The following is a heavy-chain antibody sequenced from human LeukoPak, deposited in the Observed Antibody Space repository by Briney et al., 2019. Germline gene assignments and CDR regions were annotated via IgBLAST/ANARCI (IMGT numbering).Heavy chain of an antibody. D-gene: IGHD3-10*01. J-gene: IGHJ6*02. CDR2: IYYSGST. V-gene: IGHV4-31*11. Sequence: SETLSLTCAVYGGSFSGYYWSWIRQHPGKGLEWIGYIYYSGSTYYNPSLKSRVTISVDTSKNQFSLKLSSVTAADTAVYYCARARYGVLLWFGESSVPRSYGMDVWGQGTTVTVSS. CDR3: ARARYGVLLWFGESSVPRSYGMDV. CDR1: GGSFSGYY.